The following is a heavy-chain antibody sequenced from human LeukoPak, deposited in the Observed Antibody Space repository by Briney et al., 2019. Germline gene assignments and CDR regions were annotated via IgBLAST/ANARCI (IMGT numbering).Heavy chain of an antibody. CDR2: SISRSGGVTT. D-gene: IGHD3-10*01. Sequence: GSLRLSCAASGVTFRSAWMTWVRQAPGRGLEWVGRSISRSGGVTTEYAAPVKGRFTISRDDSRNTVYLQMNSLKIEDTAVYYCSAYYNGRGDYWGQGTLVTVSS. CDR3: SAYYNGRGDY. V-gene: IGHV3-15*01. CDR1: GVTFRSAW. J-gene: IGHJ4*02.